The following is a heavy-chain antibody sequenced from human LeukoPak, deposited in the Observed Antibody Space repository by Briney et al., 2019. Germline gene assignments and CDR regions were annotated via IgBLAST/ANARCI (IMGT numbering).Heavy chain of an antibody. CDR2: INHSGST. CDR3: ARGSTAMVTALNY. Sequence: PSETLSLTCAVYGGSFSGYYWSWIRQPPGKGLEWIGEINHSGSTSYNPSLKSRVTISVDTSKNQFSLKLSSVTAADTAVYYCARGSTAMVTALNYWGQGTLVTVSS. D-gene: IGHD5-18*01. CDR1: GGSFSGYY. J-gene: IGHJ4*02. V-gene: IGHV4-34*01.